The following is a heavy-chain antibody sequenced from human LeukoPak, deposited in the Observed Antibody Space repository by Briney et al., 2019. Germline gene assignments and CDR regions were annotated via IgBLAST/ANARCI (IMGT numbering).Heavy chain of an antibody. Sequence: ASVKVSCKASGYTFTSYTMHWVRQAPGQRLEWMGWINAGNGNTKYSQNFQGRVTITRDTSASTAYMELSSLRSEDTAVYYCARDFRSGWSDYWGQGTLVTVSS. CDR2: INAGNGNT. V-gene: IGHV1-3*01. CDR1: GYTFTSYT. D-gene: IGHD6-19*01. CDR3: ARDFRSGWSDY. J-gene: IGHJ4*02.